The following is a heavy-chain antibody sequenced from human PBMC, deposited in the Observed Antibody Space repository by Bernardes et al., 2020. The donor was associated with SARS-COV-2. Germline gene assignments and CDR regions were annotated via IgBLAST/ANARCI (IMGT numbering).Heavy chain of an antibody. V-gene: IGHV3-21*01. CDR1: GFTFSSYS. Sequence: GGSLRLSCAASGFTFSSYSMNWVRQAPGKGLEWVSFISTSGSYIYYADSVKGRFTISRDNAKNSLYLQMNSLRAEDTAVYYCARDSYYYDASGYYLYYFDYWGQGTLVTVSS. D-gene: IGHD3-22*01. CDR2: ISTSGSYI. J-gene: IGHJ4*02. CDR3: ARDSYYYDASGYYLYYFDY.